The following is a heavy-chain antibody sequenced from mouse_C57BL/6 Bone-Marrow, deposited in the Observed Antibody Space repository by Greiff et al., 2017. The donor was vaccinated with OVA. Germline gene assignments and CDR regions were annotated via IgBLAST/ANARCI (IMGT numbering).Heavy chain of an antibody. CDR1: GFSLSTSGMG. Sequence: QVTLKESGPGILQSSQTLSLTCSFSGFSLSTSGMGVSWIRQPSGKGLEWLAHIYWDDDKRYNPSLKRRLTISKDTSRNQVFLKITSVDTADTATYYCARMGLRRRWYFDVWGTGTTVTVSS. J-gene: IGHJ1*03. V-gene: IGHV8-12*01. CDR3: ARMGLRRRWYFDV. D-gene: IGHD2-4*01. CDR2: IYWDDDK.